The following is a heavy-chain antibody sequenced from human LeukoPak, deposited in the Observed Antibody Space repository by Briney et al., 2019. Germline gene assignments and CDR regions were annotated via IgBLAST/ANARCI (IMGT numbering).Heavy chain of an antibody. CDR3: ARELDLRLVDITRYYYYYGMDV. Sequence: GGSLRLSCAASGFIFSNYAMHWVRHPPGMGLEWVAVISFDGSKKDYIDSGKGRFTFSRDNSKNTLYLQMNSLRAEDTAVYYCARELDLRLVDITRYYYYYGMDVWGQGTTVTVSS. J-gene: IGHJ6*02. D-gene: IGHD2-15*01. CDR1: GFIFSNYA. V-gene: IGHV3-30*04. CDR2: ISFDGSKK.